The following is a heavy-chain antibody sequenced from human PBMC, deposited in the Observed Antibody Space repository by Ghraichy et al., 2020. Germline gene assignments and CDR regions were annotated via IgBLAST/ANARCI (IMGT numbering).Heavy chain of an antibody. D-gene: IGHD2-21*01. CDR3: ARGASCGGDCYTEYYFDS. CDR1: EFSFSKYW. Sequence: GESLNISCVGSEFSFSKYWMSWVRQAPGKGLEWVENLNQDGSKNHYAGSVKGRFTISRDNAKKSLYLHMISLRAEDTAVYYCARGASCGGDCYTEYYFDSWGQGTLVNV. CDR2: LNQDGSKN. V-gene: IGHV3-7*01. J-gene: IGHJ4*02.